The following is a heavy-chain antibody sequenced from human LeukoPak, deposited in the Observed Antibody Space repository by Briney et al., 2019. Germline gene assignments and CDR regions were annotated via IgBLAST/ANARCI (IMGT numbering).Heavy chain of an antibody. D-gene: IGHD4-11*01. CDR2: INPNSGGT. CDR3: TLANGGYSNSGAFDI. V-gene: IGHV1-2*02. J-gene: IGHJ3*02. Sequence: ASVKVSCKASGYTFTGYYMHWVRQAPGQGLEWMGWINPNSGGTNYAQKFQGRVTMTRDTSISTAYMELSRLRSDDTAVYYCTLANGGYSNSGAFDIWGQGTMVTVSS. CDR1: GYTFTGYY.